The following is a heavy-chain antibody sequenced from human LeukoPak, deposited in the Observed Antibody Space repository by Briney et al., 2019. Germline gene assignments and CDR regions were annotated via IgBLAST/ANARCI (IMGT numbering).Heavy chain of an antibody. J-gene: IGHJ3*01. Sequence: GGFLSLSCEASGFTFSNYAMTWVRQAPGKGLEWVPSIRGSGASSFYADSVKGRFAMSRDNSQSTLYLQMNSLRVGDTAVYYCGREPTGDYVGAFDFGGQGTLVTVSS. CDR2: IRGSGASS. CDR3: GREPTGDYVGAFDF. D-gene: IGHD4-17*01. CDR1: GFTFSNYA. V-gene: IGHV3-23*01.